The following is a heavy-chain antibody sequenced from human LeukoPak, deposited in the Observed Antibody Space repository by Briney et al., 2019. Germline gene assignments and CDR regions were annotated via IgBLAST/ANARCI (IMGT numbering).Heavy chain of an antibody. Sequence: GGSLRLSCAASGFTFSSYGMSWVRQAPGKGLEWVSAISGSGGSTYYADSVKGRFTISRDNSKNTLYLQMNSLRAEDTAVYYCAKDYDILTGYSSEYFQHWGQGTLVTVSS. CDR1: GFTFSSYG. V-gene: IGHV3-23*01. CDR3: AKDYDILTGYSSEYFQH. D-gene: IGHD3-9*01. J-gene: IGHJ1*01. CDR2: ISGSGGST.